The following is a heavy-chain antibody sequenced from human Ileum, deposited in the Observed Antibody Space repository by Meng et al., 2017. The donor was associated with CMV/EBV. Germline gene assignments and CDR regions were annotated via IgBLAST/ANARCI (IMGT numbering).Heavy chain of an antibody. CDR2: INAGGST. CDR1: GGSISTYY. CDR3: AREENTVNQFEY. V-gene: IGHV4-4*07. D-gene: IGHD4-17*01. Sequence: VNLQGWGPGLVKPSETLSLTCAVSGGSISTYYWTWVRQPTGKGLEWIGRINAGGSTNDNPSLKSRVTMSVDTSKNQFSLKVTSVTAADTAVYYCAREENTVNQFEYWGQGTLVTVSS. J-gene: IGHJ4*02.